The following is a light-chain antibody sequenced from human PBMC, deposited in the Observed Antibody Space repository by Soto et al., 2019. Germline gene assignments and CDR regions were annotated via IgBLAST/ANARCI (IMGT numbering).Light chain of an antibody. CDR1: QSISSY. J-gene: IGKJ1*01. Sequence: DIQMTQSPSSLSASVGDRVTITCRASQSISSYLNWYQQKPGKAPKLLIYAASSLQTGVPSRFSGSGSGTDFTLTIGSLQPEDFATYYCQHSYSAWTFGQGTKVEIK. CDR3: QHSYSAWT. V-gene: IGKV1-39*01. CDR2: AAS.